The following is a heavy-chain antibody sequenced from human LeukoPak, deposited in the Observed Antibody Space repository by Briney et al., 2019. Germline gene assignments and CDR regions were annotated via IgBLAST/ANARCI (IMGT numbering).Heavy chain of an antibody. J-gene: IGHJ6*03. Sequence: PGGSLRLSCAASGFTFDDYAMHWVWQAPGKGLEWVSGISWNSGSIGYADSVKGRFTISRDNAKNSLYLQMNSLRAEDTALYYCAKDRGGYYGSYMDVWGKGTTVTVSS. CDR1: GFTFDDYA. CDR3: AKDRGGYYGSYMDV. D-gene: IGHD3-3*01. CDR2: ISWNSGSI. V-gene: IGHV3-9*01.